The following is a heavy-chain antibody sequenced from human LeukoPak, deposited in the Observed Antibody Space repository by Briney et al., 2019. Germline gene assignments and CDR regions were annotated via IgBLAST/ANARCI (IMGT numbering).Heavy chain of an antibody. CDR3: AKDGAYIVVVPAAIPHFDY. CDR1: GFTFSSYA. J-gene: IGHJ4*02. CDR2: ISGSGGST. Sequence: GGSLRLSCAASGFTFSSYAMSWVRQAPGKGLEWVSAISGSGGSTYYADSVKGRFTISRDNSKNTLYLQMNSLRAEDTAVYYCAKDGAYIVVVPAAIPHFDYWGQGTLVTASS. V-gene: IGHV3-23*01. D-gene: IGHD2-2*02.